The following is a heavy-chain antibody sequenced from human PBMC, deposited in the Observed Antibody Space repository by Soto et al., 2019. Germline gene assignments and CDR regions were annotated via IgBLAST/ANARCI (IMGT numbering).Heavy chain of an antibody. CDR2: TSYDGNNK. V-gene: IGHV3-30*18. CDR1: GFTFSTYG. Sequence: QVQLVESGGGVVQPGRSLRLSCVVSGFTFSTYGMHWVRQAPGRGLEWVAVTSYDGNNKNYADSVKGRFTISRDNSKNPLDRQMNSLRTDDTAIYYCTKGGSGGNGNAVDIWGQGTRGTVSS. CDR3: TKGGSGGNGNAVDI. D-gene: IGHD6-19*01. J-gene: IGHJ3*02.